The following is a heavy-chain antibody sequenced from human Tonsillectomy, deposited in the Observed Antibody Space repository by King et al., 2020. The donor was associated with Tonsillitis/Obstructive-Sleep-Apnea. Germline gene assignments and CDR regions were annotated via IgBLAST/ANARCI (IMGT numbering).Heavy chain of an antibody. D-gene: IGHD4-17*01. CDR3: AGGGAYGRLDY. V-gene: IGHV5-10-1*01. CDR2: IDPSYSYT. CDR1: GYSFTINW. J-gene: IGHJ4*02. Sequence: QLVQSGAEVIQPGESLRISCKGSGYSFTINWISWVRQMPGKGLEWMGRIDPSYSYTNYNPSFQGPVTISADKSLSTAYLQWSGLKASDTAMYYCAGGGAYGRLDYWGQGTLVTVSS.